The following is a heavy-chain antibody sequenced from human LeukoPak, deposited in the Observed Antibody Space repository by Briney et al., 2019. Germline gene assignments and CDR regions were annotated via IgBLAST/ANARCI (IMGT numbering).Heavy chain of an antibody. V-gene: IGHV3-30*04. J-gene: IGHJ4*02. CDR1: GFTFSSYA. CDR3: ARSLYSYGSFDY. D-gene: IGHD5-18*01. Sequence: RSLRLSCAASGFTFSSYAMHWVRPAPGKGLEWVAVISYDGSNKYYADSVKGRFTISRDNSKNTLYLQMNSLRAEDTAVYYCARSLYSYGSFDYWGQGTLVTVSS. CDR2: ISYDGSNK.